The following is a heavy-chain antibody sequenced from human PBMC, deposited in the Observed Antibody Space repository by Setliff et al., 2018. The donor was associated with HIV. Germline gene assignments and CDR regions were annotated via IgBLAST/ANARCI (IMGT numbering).Heavy chain of an antibody. CDR2: VNSDGSRT. D-gene: IGHD6-19*01. CDR1: GFSFSSYW. CDR3: ARPMEIRRHPVAGLRDAFDI. V-gene: IGHV3-74*03. J-gene: IGHJ3*02. Sequence: GESLKISCAASGFSFSSYWMHWVRQVPGKGLVWVSAVNSDGSRTTYADSVKGRFTISRDNAKNMLYLQMNTVRAEDTAVYYCARPMEIRRHPVAGLRDAFDIWGQGTMVTVSS.